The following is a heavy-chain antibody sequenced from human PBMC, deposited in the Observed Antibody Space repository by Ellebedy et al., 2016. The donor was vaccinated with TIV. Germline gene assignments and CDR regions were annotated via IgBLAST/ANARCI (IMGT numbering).Heavy chain of an antibody. V-gene: IGHV4-34*01. CDR1: GGSFSGYY. D-gene: IGHD3-16*02. Sequence: GSLRLXXAVYGGSFSGYYWSWIRQPPGKGLEWIGSIYYSGSTYYNPSLKSRVTISVDTSKNQFSLKLSSVTAADTAVYYCGSGVWGSYRYTPDYWGQGTLVTVSS. CDR3: GSGVWGSYRYTPDY. J-gene: IGHJ4*02. CDR2: IYYSGST.